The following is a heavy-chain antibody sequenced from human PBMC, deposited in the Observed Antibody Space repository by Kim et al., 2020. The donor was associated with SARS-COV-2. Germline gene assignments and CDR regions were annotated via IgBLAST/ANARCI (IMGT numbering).Heavy chain of an antibody. J-gene: IGHJ6*01. Sequence: GGSLRLSCAASGFTFNNYGMNWVRQAPGKGLEWVAFITSEGSKIQYLDSVKGRFTVSRDYSKNTLYLQMNSLTAEDTAVYYCAKHRYICDLNYYCG. CDR3: AKHRYICDLNYYCG. V-gene: IGHV3-30*18. CDR1: GFTFNNYG. CDR2: ITSEGSKI. D-gene: IGHD1-20*01.